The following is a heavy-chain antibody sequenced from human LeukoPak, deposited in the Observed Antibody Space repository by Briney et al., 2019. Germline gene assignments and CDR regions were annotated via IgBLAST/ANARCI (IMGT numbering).Heavy chain of an antibody. J-gene: IGHJ5*02. CDR3: ARRGGYCTNGVCYNWFDP. CDR2: IYPGDSDT. V-gene: IGHV5-51*01. D-gene: IGHD2-8*01. Sequence: GESLKISCKGSGYSFTSYWIGGVRQMHGKGLEWMGIIYPGDSDTRYSPSFQGQVTISADKSISTAYLQWSSLKASDTAMYYCARRGGYCTNGVCYNWFDPWGQGTLVTVSS. CDR1: GYSFTSYW.